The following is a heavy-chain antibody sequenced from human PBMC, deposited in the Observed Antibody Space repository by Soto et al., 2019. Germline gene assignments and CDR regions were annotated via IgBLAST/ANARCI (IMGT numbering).Heavy chain of an antibody. CDR3: ARDSKVGEHY. D-gene: IGHD3-10*01. V-gene: IGHV1-18*04. Sequence: ASVKVSCKASGYTFTGYVISWVRQAPGQGLEWMGWISAYNGNTNYAQKLQGRVTMTTDTSTSTSYMELRSLRSDDTAMYYCARDSKVGEHYWGQGTLVTVSS. CDR1: GYTFTGYV. J-gene: IGHJ4*02. CDR2: ISAYNGNT.